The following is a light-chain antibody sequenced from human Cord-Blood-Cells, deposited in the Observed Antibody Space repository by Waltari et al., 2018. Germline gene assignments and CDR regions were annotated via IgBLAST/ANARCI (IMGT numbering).Light chain of an antibody. J-gene: IGLJ3*02. CDR1: SGPVSTIYS. Sequence: QTVVTQEPSFSVSPGGTVTLTCGLSSGPVSTIYSPTWYQQTTGQAPRTLIYSTNTRSSGVPDRFSGSILGNKAALTITGAQADDESDYYCVLYMGSGIWVFGGGTKLTVL. CDR3: VLYMGSGIWV. V-gene: IGLV8-61*01. CDR2: STN.